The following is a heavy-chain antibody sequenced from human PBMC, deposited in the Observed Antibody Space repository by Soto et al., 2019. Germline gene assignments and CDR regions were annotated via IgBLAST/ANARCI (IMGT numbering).Heavy chain of an antibody. D-gene: IGHD1-26*01. V-gene: IGHV5-10-1*01. CDR2: IDPSDSYT. Sequence: GESLKISCKGSGYSFTSYWISWVRQMPGKGLEWMGRIDPSDSYTNYSPSFQGHVTISADKSISTAYLQWSSLKASDTAMYYCARYRSYPYYYYSGMDVWGQGTTVTVSS. J-gene: IGHJ6*02. CDR1: GYSFTSYW. CDR3: ARYRSYPYYYYSGMDV.